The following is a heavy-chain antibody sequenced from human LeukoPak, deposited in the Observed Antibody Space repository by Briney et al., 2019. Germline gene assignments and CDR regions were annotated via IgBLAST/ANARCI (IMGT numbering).Heavy chain of an antibody. D-gene: IGHD1-7*01. CDR3: AKDLEGTIADYFDY. J-gene: IGHJ4*02. CDR2: ISGSGGST. CDR1: GFTFSSYA. V-gene: IGHV3-23*01. Sequence: SGGSLRLSCAASGFTFSSYAMSWVRQAPGKGLEWVSSISGSGGSTYYADSVKGRFTISRDNSKNTLYLQMNILRGEDTAVYNCAKDLEGTIADYFDYWGQGTLVTVSS.